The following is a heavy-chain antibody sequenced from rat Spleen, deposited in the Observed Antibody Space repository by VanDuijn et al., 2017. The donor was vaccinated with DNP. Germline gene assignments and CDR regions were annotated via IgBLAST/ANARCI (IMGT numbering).Heavy chain of an antibody. Sequence: QVQLKESGPGLVQPSQTLSLTCTVSGFSLSSYHVSWVRQPPGKGLEWMGIIWTGGTTAYNSLLKSRLSITRDTSKSQVLVRMNSLPTEDTATYYCARDQYYGGYVMDAWGQGASVTVSS. CDR1: GFSLSSYH. J-gene: IGHJ4*01. CDR3: ARDQYYGGYVMDA. D-gene: IGHD1-11*01. V-gene: IGHV2-43*01. CDR2: IWTGGTT.